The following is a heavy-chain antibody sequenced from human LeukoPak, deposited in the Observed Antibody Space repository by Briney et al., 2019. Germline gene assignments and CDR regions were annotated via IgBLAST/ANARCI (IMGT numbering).Heavy chain of an antibody. J-gene: IGHJ6*03. CDR2: ISGSGGST. D-gene: IGHD3-3*01. CDR3: AKEGGGGLEWFPYYYMDV. Sequence: GGSLRLSCAASGFTVSSNYMSWVRQAPGKGLEWVSAISGSGGSTYYADSVKGRFTISRDNSKNTLYLQMNSLRAEDTAVYYCAKEGGGGLEWFPYYYMDVWGKGTTVTVSS. CDR1: GFTVSSNY. V-gene: IGHV3-23*01.